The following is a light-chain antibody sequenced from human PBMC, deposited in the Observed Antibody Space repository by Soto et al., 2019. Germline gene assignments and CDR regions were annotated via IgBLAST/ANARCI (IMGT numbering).Light chain of an antibody. V-gene: IGKV1-33*01. J-gene: IGKJ2*01. CDR2: DAF. CDR1: QDITDY. CDR3: QQYDSLPYT. Sequence: DIQMTQSPSSLSASVGDRVTITCQASQDITDYVNWYQQKPGKDPRLLIYDAFHLETGVPSRFSGSKSGTEFTFTISGLQPEDIATYCCQQYDSLPYTFGQGTKLEIK.